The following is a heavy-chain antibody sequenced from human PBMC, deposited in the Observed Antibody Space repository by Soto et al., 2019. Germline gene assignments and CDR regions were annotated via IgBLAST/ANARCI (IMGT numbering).Heavy chain of an antibody. CDR1: GFTFSSYG. D-gene: IGHD6-19*01. CDR3: AKAKSSGWYYFDY. V-gene: IGHV3-23*01. Sequence: GSLRLSCAASGFTFSSYGMSWVRQAPGKGLEWVSAISGSGGSTYYADSVKGRFTISRDSSKNTLYLQMNSLRAEDTAVYYCAKAKSSGWYYFDYWGQGTLVTVSS. J-gene: IGHJ4*02. CDR2: ISGSGGST.